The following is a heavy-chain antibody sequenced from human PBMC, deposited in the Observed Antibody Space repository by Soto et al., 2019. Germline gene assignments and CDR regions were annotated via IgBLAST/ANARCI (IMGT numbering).Heavy chain of an antibody. V-gene: IGHV4-31*03. Sequence: PSETLPLTCTVSAGSLSSGDYYWSWLRHHPGKGLEWTGYLYYSGSNYYTPTLKSRLTMSGDASRNLFSLRLTSVTAADTAVYCRARVGRSFEVVILLIDYWGQGALVSVSS. D-gene: IGHD3-3*01. CDR2: LYYSGSN. CDR3: ARVGRSFEVVILLIDY. CDR1: AGSLSSGDYY. J-gene: IGHJ4*02.